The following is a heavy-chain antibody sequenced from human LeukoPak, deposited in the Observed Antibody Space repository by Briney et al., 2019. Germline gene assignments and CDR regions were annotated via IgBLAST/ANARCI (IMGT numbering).Heavy chain of an antibody. CDR1: GGSISSSSYY. CDR2: IYYSGST. J-gene: IGHJ3*02. CDR3: ARVSGITMIVVVQSDGFDI. V-gene: IGHV4-39*07. Sequence: PSETLSLTCTVSGGSISSSSYYWGWIRQPPGKGLEWIGSIYYSGSTYYNPSLKSRVTISVDTSKNQFSLKLSSVTAADTAVYHCARVSGITMIVVVQSDGFDIWGQGTMVSVSS. D-gene: IGHD3-22*01.